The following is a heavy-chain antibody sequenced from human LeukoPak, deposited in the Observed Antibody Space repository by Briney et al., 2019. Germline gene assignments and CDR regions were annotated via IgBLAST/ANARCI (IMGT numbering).Heavy chain of an antibody. V-gene: IGHV3-53*01. J-gene: IGHJ4*02. CDR3: ARGPPACSTNCYGYLDY. CDR1: GFTVSGNY. D-gene: IGHD2-2*01. Sequence: GGSLILSCAASGFTVSGNYMSWVRQAPGKGLEWISLIYSGGDTYYPDSVRGRFTISRDNSKNTLYLQMNSLRAEDTAVYYCARGPPACSTNCYGYLDYWGQGTLVTVSS. CDR2: IYSGGDT.